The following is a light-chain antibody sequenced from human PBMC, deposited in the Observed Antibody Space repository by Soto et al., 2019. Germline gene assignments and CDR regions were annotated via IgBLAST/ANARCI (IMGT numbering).Light chain of an antibody. V-gene: IGKV3-15*01. J-gene: IGKJ3*01. CDR3: QQYDSWPFT. CDR1: QSVSSD. Sequence: EIVMTQSPATLSVSPGERATLSCRASQSVSSDLAWYQRKPDQAPRLLIYSASTRATGIPARFSGSGSGTEFTLTISSPQSEDFAVYYCQQYDSWPFTFGPGTQVDFK. CDR2: SAS.